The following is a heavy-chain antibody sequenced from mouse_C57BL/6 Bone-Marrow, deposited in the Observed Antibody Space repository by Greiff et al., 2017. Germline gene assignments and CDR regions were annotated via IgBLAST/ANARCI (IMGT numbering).Heavy chain of an antibody. J-gene: IGHJ4*01. V-gene: IGHV2-9*02. D-gene: IGHD2-4*01. CDR1: GFSLTSYG. CDR2: IWAGGST. CDR3: ARVIYYDYERLYYYAMDY. Sequence: VKLVESGPGLVAPSQSLSITCTVSGFSLTSYGVHWVRQPPGKGLEWLGVIWAGGSTNYYSALMSRLSIRKDNSKSQVFLNMNSLQTDDTAMYYCARVIYYDYERLYYYAMDYWGQGTSVTVSS.